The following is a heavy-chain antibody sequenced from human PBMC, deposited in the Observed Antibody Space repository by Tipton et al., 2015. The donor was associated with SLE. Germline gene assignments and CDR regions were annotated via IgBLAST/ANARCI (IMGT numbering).Heavy chain of an antibody. V-gene: IGHV4-38-2*01. CDR1: GYSISSGYY. D-gene: IGHD6-13*01. CDR2: NYHSGST. Sequence: TLSLTCAVSGYSISSGYYWGWIRQPPGKGLKWIGGNYHSGSTYYNPSLKSRVTISVDTSKNQFSLKLSSVTAADTAVYYCASGGSIAAAGTNYWGQGTLVTVSS. CDR3: ASGGSIAAAGTNY. J-gene: IGHJ4*02.